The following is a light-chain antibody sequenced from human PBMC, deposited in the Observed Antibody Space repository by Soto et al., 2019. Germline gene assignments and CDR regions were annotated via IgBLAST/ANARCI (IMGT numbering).Light chain of an antibody. CDR1: SSNIGAGYD. Sequence: QSALTQPPSVSGAPGQRVTISRTGSSSNIGAGYDVHWYQQLPGTAPKLLIYGNINRPSGVPDRFSGSKSGTSASLAITGLQAEDEADYFCQSYDSSLSDSRVFGGGTKLTVL. CDR3: QSYDSSLSDSRV. V-gene: IGLV1-40*01. J-gene: IGLJ2*01. CDR2: GNI.